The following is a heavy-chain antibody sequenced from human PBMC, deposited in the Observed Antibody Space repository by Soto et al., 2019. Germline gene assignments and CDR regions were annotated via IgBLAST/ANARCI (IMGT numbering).Heavy chain of an antibody. Sequence: GGSLRLSCAASGFTFSSYDMHWVRQATGKGLEWVSAIGTAGDTYYPGSVKGRFNISRENAKNSLYLQMNSLRAGDTAVYYCARGGLDTAMVGDWYFDLWGRGTLVTVSS. CDR3: ARGGLDTAMVGDWYFDL. D-gene: IGHD5-18*01. CDR2: IGTAGDT. CDR1: GFTFSSYD. V-gene: IGHV3-13*01. J-gene: IGHJ2*01.